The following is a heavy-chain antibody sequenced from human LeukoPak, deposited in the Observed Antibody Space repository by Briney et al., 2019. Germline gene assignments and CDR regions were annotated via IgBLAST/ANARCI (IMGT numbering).Heavy chain of an antibody. CDR2: ISGSSSST. CDR1: GFTFSSYA. D-gene: IGHD3-3*01. Sequence: PGGSLRLSCAASGFTFSSYAMTGVRQAPGKGVEWVSAISGSSSSTYYADCVRSRFTISRDNSRNTLYLQMNSLRAEDTAVYYCAKHAGFRVTYPPDYWGQGTLVTVSS. V-gene: IGHV3-23*01. J-gene: IGHJ4*02. CDR3: AKHAGFRVTYPPDY.